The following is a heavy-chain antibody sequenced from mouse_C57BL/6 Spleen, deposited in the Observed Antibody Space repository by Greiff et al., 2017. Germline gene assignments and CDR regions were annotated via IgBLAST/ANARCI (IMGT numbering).Heavy chain of an antibody. CDR3: ARGYGSRDYFDY. J-gene: IGHJ2*01. CDR2: INPNNGGT. CDR1: GYTFTDYY. Sequence: EVQLQQSGPELVKPGASVKISCKASGYTFTDYYMNWVKQSHGKSLEWIGDINPNNGGTSYNQKFKGKATLTVDKSSSTAYMELRSLTSEDSAVYYCARGYGSRDYFDYWGQGTTLTVSS. V-gene: IGHV1-26*01. D-gene: IGHD1-1*01.